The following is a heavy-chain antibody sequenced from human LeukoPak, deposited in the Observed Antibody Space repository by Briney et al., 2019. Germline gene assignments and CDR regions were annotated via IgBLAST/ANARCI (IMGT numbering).Heavy chain of an antibody. CDR3: ARGRGWLRAFDY. CDR2: IIPIFGTA. V-gene: IGHV1-69*05. CDR1: GGTFSSYA. Sequence: SVKVSCKASGGTFSSYAISWVRQAPGQGLEWMGGIIPIFGTANYAQKFQGRVTITTDESTSTAYMELSSLRSGDTAVYYCARGRGWLRAFDYWGQGTLVTVSS. D-gene: IGHD5-12*01. J-gene: IGHJ4*02.